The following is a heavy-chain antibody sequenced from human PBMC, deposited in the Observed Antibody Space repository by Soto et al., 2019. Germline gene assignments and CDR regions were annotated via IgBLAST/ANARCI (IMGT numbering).Heavy chain of an antibody. D-gene: IGHD2-21*02. CDR2: ISSSSSYI. CDR3: ARGRYCGGDCYLFDY. V-gene: IGHV3-21*01. CDR1: GFTFSSYS. J-gene: IGHJ4*02. Sequence: GGSLRLSCAASGFTFSSYSMNWVRQAPGKGLEWVSSISSSSSYIYYADSVKGRFTISRDNAKNSLYLQMNSLRAEDTAVYYCARGRYCGGDCYLFDYWGQGTLVTVSS.